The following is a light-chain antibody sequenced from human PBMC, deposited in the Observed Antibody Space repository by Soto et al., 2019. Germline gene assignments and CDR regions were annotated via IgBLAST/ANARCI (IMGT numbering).Light chain of an antibody. CDR1: QSISHSSNNKNK. CDR3: HQYYDTAWA. CDR2: WAS. V-gene: IGKV4-1*01. J-gene: IGKJ1*01. Sequence: DIVMTQSPDSLAVSLGERATINCKSSQSISHSSNNKNKLAWYQQKPGQPPKLLISWASIRESGVPDRFSGSGSGTDFTLNISSLQAEDVAVYFCHQYYDTAWAFGQGTKVEIK.